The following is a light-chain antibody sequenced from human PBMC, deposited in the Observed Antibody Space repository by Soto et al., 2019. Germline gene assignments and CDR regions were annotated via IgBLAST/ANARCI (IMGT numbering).Light chain of an antibody. Sequence: QPVLTQSPSASASLGASVKLTCTLTSGHSNYAIAWYQQQPEKGPRYLMMVNSDGSHGKGDGIPDRFSGSSSGAQRYLTFSSLQSEDEADYYCQTWGTGIRVFGTGTKLTVL. CDR3: QTWGTGIRV. CDR1: SGHSNYA. V-gene: IGLV4-69*01. CDR2: VNSDGSH. J-gene: IGLJ1*01.